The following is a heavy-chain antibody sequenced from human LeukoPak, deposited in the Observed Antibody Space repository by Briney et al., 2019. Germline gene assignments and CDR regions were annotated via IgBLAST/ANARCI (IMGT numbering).Heavy chain of an antibody. D-gene: IGHD4-17*01. CDR2: ISSSGSTI. CDR3: ARAYGDYEDY. V-gene: IGHV3-48*03. CDR1: GSTFSSYE. Sequence: PGGSLRLSCAASGSTFSSYEMNWVRQAPGKGLEWVSYISSSGSTIYYADSVKGRFTISRDNAKNSLYLQMNSLRAEDTAVYYCARAYGDYEDYWGQGTLVTVSS. J-gene: IGHJ4*02.